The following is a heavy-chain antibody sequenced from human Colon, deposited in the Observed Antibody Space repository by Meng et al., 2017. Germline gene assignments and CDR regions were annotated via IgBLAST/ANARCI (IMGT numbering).Heavy chain of an antibody. CDR1: GGSVSSVSRD. CDR2: IFHSGNT. V-gene: IGHV4-61*01. D-gene: IGHD6-19*01. Sequence: QVELHGAGPGLVRPSVTLSLKGYVSGGSVSSVSRDWSGIRQPPGKGLQWIGYIFHSGNTKYNPALKSRVAMSVVTTKNQFYLKLTSVTVANTALFYCARLIAGWPFYFDYWGQGILVTVSS. CDR3: ARLIAGWPFYFDY. J-gene: IGHJ4*02.